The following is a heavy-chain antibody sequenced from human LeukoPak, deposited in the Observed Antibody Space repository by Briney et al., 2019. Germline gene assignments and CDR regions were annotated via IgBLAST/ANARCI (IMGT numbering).Heavy chain of an antibody. CDR2: LYYSGST. CDR3: ARHLAGTNDAFDI. CDR1: GGSISSYY. D-gene: IGHD6-19*01. V-gene: IGHV4-59*08. Sequence: SETLSLTCTVSGGSISSYYWSWIRQPPGKGLEWIGYLYYSGSTNYNPSLKSRVTISVDTSKDQFSLKLSSVTAADTAVYYCARHLAGTNDAFDIWGQGTMVTVSS. J-gene: IGHJ3*02.